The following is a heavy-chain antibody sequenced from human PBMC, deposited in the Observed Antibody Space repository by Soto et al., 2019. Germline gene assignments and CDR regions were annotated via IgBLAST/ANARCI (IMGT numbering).Heavy chain of an antibody. CDR3: ARGGLYSYGLVDY. CDR2: IYYSGST. V-gene: IGHV4-59*01. Sequence: PSETLSLTYSVSGGSISSYYWSLIRQPPGKGLEWIGYIYYSGSTNYNPSLKSRVTISVDTSKNQFSLKLSSVTAADTAVYYCARGGLYSYGLVDYWGQGTLVTVSS. J-gene: IGHJ4*02. D-gene: IGHD5-18*01. CDR1: GGSISSYY.